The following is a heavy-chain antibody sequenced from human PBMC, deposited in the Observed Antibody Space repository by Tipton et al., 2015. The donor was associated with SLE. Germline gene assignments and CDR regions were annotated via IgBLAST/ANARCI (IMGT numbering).Heavy chain of an antibody. V-gene: IGHV4-39*07. CDR3: ARDGMYYDSLTGFSPLNWFDP. CDR2: VCHSGGA. D-gene: IGHD3-9*01. CDR1: GGSISSSPYC. J-gene: IGHJ5*02. Sequence: TLSLTCTVSGGSISSSPYCWGWIRQPPGKGLEWLGNVCHSGGAHYNPSIKSRATISGDTSKNQFSLRLNSVTAADTAVYYCARDGMYYDSLTGFSPLNWFDPWGQGTLVTVSS.